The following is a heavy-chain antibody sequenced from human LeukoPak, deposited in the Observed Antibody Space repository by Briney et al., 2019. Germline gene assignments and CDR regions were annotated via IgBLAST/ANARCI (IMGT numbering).Heavy chain of an antibody. Sequence: GGSLRLSCAASGFTVITHDMTWVRQAPGKGLEWVSVLYSDGNTKYADSVQGRFTISRDNSKNTLYLEMNSLSPDDTAVYYCARGVEPLAANTLAYWGQGTPVTVSS. CDR1: GFTVITHD. V-gene: IGHV3-53*01. CDR2: LYSDGNT. D-gene: IGHD1-14*01. CDR3: ARGVEPLAANTLAY. J-gene: IGHJ4*02.